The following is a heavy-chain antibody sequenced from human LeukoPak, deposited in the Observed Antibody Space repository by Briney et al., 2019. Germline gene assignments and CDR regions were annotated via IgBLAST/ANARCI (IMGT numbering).Heavy chain of an antibody. CDR2: ISYDGGNK. J-gene: IGHJ4*02. Sequence: GGSLRLSCAVSGFTFNSYAMHWVRQAPGRGLEWVAVISYDGGNKYYADSVKGRFTISRDNSKNTLYLQMNSLRTEDTALYYCAKDNPLDYWGQGTLVIVSS. V-gene: IGHV3-30*04. D-gene: IGHD1-14*01. CDR3: AKDNPLDY. CDR1: GFTFNSYA.